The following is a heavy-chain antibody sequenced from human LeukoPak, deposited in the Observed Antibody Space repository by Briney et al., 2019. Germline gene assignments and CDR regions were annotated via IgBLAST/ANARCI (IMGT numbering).Heavy chain of an antibody. D-gene: IGHD6-19*01. CDR3: ARASGWYLGNWFDP. CDR1: GGSISSYY. V-gene: IGHV4-4*07. CDR2: IYTSGST. J-gene: IGHJ5*02. Sequence: PSETLSLTCTVSGGSISSYYWSRLRQPAGKGLEWIGRIYTSGSTNYNPSLKSRVTMSVDTSKNQFSLKLSSVTAADTAVYYCARASGWYLGNWFDPWGQGTLVTVSS.